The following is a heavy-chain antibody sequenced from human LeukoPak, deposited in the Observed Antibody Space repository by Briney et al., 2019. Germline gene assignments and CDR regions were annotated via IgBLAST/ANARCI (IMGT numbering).Heavy chain of an antibody. J-gene: IGHJ4*02. Sequence: ASVKVSCKASGYTFTSYYMHWVRQAPGQGLEWMGIINPSGGSTSYAQKFQGRVTMTRDTSTSTVYMELSSLRSEDTAVYYCASSSGVPAAMRPPPFYWGQGTLVTVSS. CDR2: INPSGGST. CDR1: GYTFTSYY. CDR3: ASSSGVPAAMRPPPFY. V-gene: IGHV1-46*01. D-gene: IGHD2-2*01.